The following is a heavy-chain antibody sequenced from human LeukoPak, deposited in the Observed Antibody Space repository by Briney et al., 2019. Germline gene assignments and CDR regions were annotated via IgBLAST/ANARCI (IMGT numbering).Heavy chain of an antibody. CDR3: AKDPPSKPIAAADY. Sequence: GGSLRLSCAASGFIFSTYWMSWVRQAPGKGLEWVANIKQDGSEKNYVDSVKGRFTISRDNAKNSLYLQMNSLRAEDTAVYYCAKDPPSKPIAAADYWGQGTLVTVSS. V-gene: IGHV3-7*03. D-gene: IGHD6-13*01. J-gene: IGHJ4*02. CDR2: IKQDGSEK. CDR1: GFIFSTYW.